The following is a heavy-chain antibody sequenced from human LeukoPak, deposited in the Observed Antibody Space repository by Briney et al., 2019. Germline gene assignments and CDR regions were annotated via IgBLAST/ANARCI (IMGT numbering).Heavy chain of an antibody. V-gene: IGHV4-39*07. CDR1: GGSLSASRT. Sequence: SETLSLTCSVSGGSLSASRTWGWVRQAPGKGLEWIGNIHDDGRTASNLSLKSRVIMSLDTSKNQFSLKLSSVTAADTAVYYCARGTRYCSSTSCPFGRYYYMDVWGKGTTVTVSS. J-gene: IGHJ6*03. CDR2: IHDDGRT. CDR3: ARGTRYCSSTSCPFGRYYYMDV. D-gene: IGHD2-2*01.